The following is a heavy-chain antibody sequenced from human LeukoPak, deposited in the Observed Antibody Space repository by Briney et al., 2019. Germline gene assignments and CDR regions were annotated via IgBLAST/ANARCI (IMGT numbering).Heavy chain of an antibody. CDR1: GYSFTSYW. CDR2: IYPGDSDT. V-gene: IGHV5-51*01. J-gene: IGHJ1*01. CDR3: ARSAYCGGDCYQGLEYFQR. D-gene: IGHD2-21*02. Sequence: GESLKISCKGSGYSFTSYWIGWVRQMPGKGLEWMGIIYPGDSDTRYSPSFQGQVTISADKSISTAYLQWSSLKASDTAMYYCARSAYCGGDCYQGLEYFQRWGQGTLVTVSS.